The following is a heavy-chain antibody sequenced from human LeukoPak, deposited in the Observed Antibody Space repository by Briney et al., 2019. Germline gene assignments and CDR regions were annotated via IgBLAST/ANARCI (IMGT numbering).Heavy chain of an antibody. V-gene: IGHV3-23*01. Sequence: GGSLRLSXAASGFTFSSYAMSWVRQAPGKGLEWVSAISGSGGSTYYADSVKGRFTISRDNSKNTLYLQMNSLRAEDTAVYYCAKDQVGFWSGYAYWGQRTLVTVSS. J-gene: IGHJ4*02. D-gene: IGHD3-3*01. CDR3: AKDQVGFWSGYAY. CDR1: GFTFSSYA. CDR2: ISGSGGST.